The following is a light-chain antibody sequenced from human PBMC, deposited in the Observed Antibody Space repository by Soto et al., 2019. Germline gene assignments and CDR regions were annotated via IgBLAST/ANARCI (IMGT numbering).Light chain of an antibody. J-gene: IGLJ3*02. CDR2: EDN. CDR3: QSYDSSNHGV. CDR1: SGGIASNY. Sequence: NFMLTQPHSVSESPGKTVTISCTRSSGGIASNYVQWYQQRPGSSPTTVIYEDNQRPSGVTDRFSGSIDSSSNSASLTIAGLKTEDEADYYWQSYDSSNHGVFGGGTKLTVL. V-gene: IGLV6-57*01.